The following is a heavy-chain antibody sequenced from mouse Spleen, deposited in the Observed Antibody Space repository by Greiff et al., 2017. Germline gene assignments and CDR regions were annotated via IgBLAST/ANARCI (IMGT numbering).Heavy chain of an antibody. Sequence: VQLQQPGAELVKPGASVKLSCKASGYTFTSYWMHWVKQRPGQGLEWIGMIHPNSGSTNYNEKFKSKATLTVDKSSSTAYMQLSSLTSEDSAVYYCAREVVSSPFYWYFDVWGAGTTVTVSS. CDR2: IHPNSGST. CDR3: AREVVSSPFYWYFDV. D-gene: IGHD1-1*01. J-gene: IGHJ1*01. CDR1: GYTFTSYW. V-gene: IGHV1-64*01.